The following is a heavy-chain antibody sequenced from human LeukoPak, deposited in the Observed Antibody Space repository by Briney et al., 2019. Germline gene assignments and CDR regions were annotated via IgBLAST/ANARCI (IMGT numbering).Heavy chain of an antibody. CDR2: ISSSGSTI. V-gene: IGHV3-48*03. CDR1: GFTSSSYE. Sequence: GGSLRLSCAASGFTSSSYEMNWVRQAPGKGLEWVSYISSSGSTIYYADSVKGRFTISRDNAKNSLYLQMNSLRAEDTAVYYCARVNGRYGGYFDYWGQGTLVTVSS. D-gene: IGHD2-8*01. J-gene: IGHJ4*02. CDR3: ARVNGRYGGYFDY.